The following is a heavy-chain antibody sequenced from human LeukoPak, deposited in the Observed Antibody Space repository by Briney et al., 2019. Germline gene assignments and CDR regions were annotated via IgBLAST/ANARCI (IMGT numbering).Heavy chain of an antibody. V-gene: IGHV1-69*06. Sequence: SVRVSCKASGGTFSSYAISWVRQAPGQGLEWMGGIIPIFGTANYAQKFQGRVTITADKSTSTAYMELSSLRSEDTAVYYCARDSQYSSDYYDSSVTSGGYDYWGQGTLVTVPS. J-gene: IGHJ4*02. CDR2: IIPIFGTA. D-gene: IGHD3-22*01. CDR3: ARDSQYSSDYYDSSVTSGGYDY. CDR1: GGTFSSYA.